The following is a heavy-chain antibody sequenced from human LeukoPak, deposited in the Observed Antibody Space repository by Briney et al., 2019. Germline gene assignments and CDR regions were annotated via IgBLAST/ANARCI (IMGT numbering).Heavy chain of an antibody. CDR1: GFTFSSYG. J-gene: IGHJ4*02. CDR2: IWYDGSNK. D-gene: IGHD6-13*01. Sequence: HPGGSLRLSCAASGFTFSSYGMHWVRQAPGKGLEWVAVIWYDGSNKYYADSVKGRFTISRDNSKNTLYLQMNSLRAEDTAVYYCARDLSSSWLPDYWGQGTLVTVSS. V-gene: IGHV3-33*01. CDR3: ARDLSSSWLPDY.